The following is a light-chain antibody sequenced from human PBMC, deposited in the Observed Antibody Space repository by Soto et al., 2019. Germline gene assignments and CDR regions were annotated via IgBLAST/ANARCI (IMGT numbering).Light chain of an antibody. V-gene: IGLV2-14*01. J-gene: IGLJ1*01. Sequence: SVLTQPASVSGSPGQSNTISCTGTGSDVGGYDYVSWYQHHPGKAPKVMIYEVTNRPSGVSNRFSGSKSGNTASLTISGLLAEDEADYYCSSYTSSSTYVFGTGTKVTVL. CDR3: SSYTSSSTYV. CDR2: EVT. CDR1: GSDVGGYDY.